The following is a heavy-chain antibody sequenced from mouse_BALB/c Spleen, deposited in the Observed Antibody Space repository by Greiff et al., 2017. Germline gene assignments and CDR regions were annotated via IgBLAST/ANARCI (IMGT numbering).Heavy chain of an antibody. Sequence: EVMLVESGGGLVKPGGSLKLSCAASGFTFSSYAMSWVRQTPEKRLEWVASISSGGSTYYPDSVKGRFTISRDNARNILYLQMSSLRSEDTAMYYCARGGPGYWYFDVWGAGTTVTVSS. CDR1: GFTFSSYA. CDR3: ARGGPGYWYFDV. CDR2: ISSGGST. V-gene: IGHV5-6-5*01. J-gene: IGHJ1*01.